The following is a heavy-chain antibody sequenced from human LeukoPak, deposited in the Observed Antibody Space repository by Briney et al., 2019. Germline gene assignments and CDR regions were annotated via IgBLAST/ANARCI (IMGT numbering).Heavy chain of an antibody. J-gene: IGHJ4*02. CDR2: INWNGGST. CDR3: ARVIQVDYDFWSGYHAVDY. D-gene: IGHD3-3*01. Sequence: GGSLRLSCATSGFTFSTYWMSWVRQAPGKGLEWVSGINWNGGSTGYADSVKGRFTISRDNAKNSLYLQMNSLRAEDTALYYCARVIQVDYDFWSGYHAVDYWGQGTLVTVSS. V-gene: IGHV3-20*04. CDR1: GFTFSTYW.